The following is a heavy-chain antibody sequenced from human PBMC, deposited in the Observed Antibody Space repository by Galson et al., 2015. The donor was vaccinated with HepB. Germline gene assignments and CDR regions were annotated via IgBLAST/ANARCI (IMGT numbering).Heavy chain of an antibody. CDR3: ASAVGATAPLYFDY. V-gene: IGHV3-48*04. Sequence: SLRLSCAASGFTFSSYSMNWVRQAPGKGLEWVSYISSSSSTIYYADSVKGRFTISRDNAKNSLYLQMNSLRAEDTAVYYCASAVGATAPLYFDYWGQGTLVTASS. J-gene: IGHJ4*02. CDR2: ISSSSSTI. CDR1: GFTFSSYS. D-gene: IGHD1-26*01.